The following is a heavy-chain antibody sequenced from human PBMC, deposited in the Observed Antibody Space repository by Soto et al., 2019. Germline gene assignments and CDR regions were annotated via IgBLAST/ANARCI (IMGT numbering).Heavy chain of an antibody. CDR1: GGTFSSYA. CDR3: ARDARIAAAGITYYYYGMDV. D-gene: IGHD6-13*01. CDR2: IIPIFGTA. Sequence: QVQLVQSGAEVKKPGSSVKVSCKASGGTFSSYAISWVRQAPGQWLEWMGGIIPIFGTANYAQKFQGRVTITADESTSTAYMELSSLRSEDTAVYYCARDARIAAAGITYYYYGMDVWGQGTTVTVSS. J-gene: IGHJ6*02. V-gene: IGHV1-69*01.